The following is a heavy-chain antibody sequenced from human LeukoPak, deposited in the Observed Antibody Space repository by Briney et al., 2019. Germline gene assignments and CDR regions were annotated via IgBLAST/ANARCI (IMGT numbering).Heavy chain of an antibody. Sequence: PGGSLRLSCVASRLTFKNYAMTWVRQAPGKGRQWVSSITGNGVATYYADSVKGRFTMSRDNSWNTLYLQMDSRRAEDTAIYYCAKDPNGDYIGAFDAWGQGTMVSVSS. V-gene: IGHV3-23*01. CDR1: RLTFKNYA. CDR3: AKDPNGDYIGAFDA. J-gene: IGHJ3*01. CDR2: ITGNGVAT. D-gene: IGHD2-8*01.